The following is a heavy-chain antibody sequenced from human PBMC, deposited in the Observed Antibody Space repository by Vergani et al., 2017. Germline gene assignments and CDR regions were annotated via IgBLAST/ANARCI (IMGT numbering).Heavy chain of an antibody. CDR3: AKDLGTSSGGGWFDP. CDR2: ISWNSNSI. V-gene: IGHV3-9*02. J-gene: IGHJ5*02. Sequence: EVQLEESGGGLVLPGRSLRLSCVASGFTSAGYAMHWVRQAPGKGLEWVSGISWNSNSIGYSDSLKGRFTISRDNAKNSLYLQRNSLRAEDTALYYCAKDLGTSSGGGWFDPWGQGTLVTVSS. CDR1: GFTSAGYA. D-gene: IGHD6-6*01.